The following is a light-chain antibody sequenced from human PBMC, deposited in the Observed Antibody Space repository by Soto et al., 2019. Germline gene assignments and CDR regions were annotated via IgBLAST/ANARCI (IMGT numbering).Light chain of an antibody. V-gene: IGKV3-20*01. J-gene: IGKJ1*01. CDR1: QSVSSNY. Sequence: EIVLTQSPGTLSLSPGERATLSWRASQSVSSNYLAWYQQTPGQAPRLLIYGASSRATGIPDRFSGSASETDFTLTISRLQPEDFASYYCQQYGISPKTFGQGTKVEMK. CDR3: QQYGISPKT. CDR2: GAS.